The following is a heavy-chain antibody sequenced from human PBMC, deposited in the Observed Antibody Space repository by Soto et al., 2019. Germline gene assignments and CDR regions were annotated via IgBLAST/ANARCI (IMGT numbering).Heavy chain of an antibody. CDR2: IYYSGST. CDR1: GGSVSSGSYY. V-gene: IGHV4-61*01. D-gene: IGHD2-8*01. CDR3: AQQLYGGLRY. J-gene: IGHJ4*02. Sequence: SETLSLTCTVSGGSVSSGSYYLSWIRQPPGKGLEWIGYIYYSGSTNYNPSLKSRVTISVDTSKNQLSLKLSFVTAAETAVYYCAQQLYGGLRYWGQGTLVTVP.